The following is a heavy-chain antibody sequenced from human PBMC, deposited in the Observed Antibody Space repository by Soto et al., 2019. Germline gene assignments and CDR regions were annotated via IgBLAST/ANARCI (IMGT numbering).Heavy chain of an antibody. CDR3: VRDRSGSYLEGFDY. CDR2: IKHDGSEK. CDR1: GFTFSSYW. V-gene: IGHV3-7*01. D-gene: IGHD1-26*01. J-gene: IGHJ4*02. Sequence: EVQLVESGGGLVHLGGSRRLSCAASGFTFSSYWMTWVRQAPGKGLEWVANIKHDGSEKYYVDSVKGRFTISRDNARNSVFLEMKSLRAEDTAVYSCVRDRSGSYLEGFDYWGQGTLVTVFS.